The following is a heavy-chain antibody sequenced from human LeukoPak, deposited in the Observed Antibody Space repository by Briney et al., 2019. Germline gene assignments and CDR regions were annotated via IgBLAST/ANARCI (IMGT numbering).Heavy chain of an antibody. Sequence: GGSLRLSCAASGFSFRTYSINWVRQSPGKGLEWISYISSSGDAIYYADSVRGRFTISRDNAKNSVYLQMNSLRVEDTAVYYCARGGQGRDDYIDYWGQGTVVTVSA. J-gene: IGHJ4*02. CDR2: ISSSGDAI. CDR3: ARGGQGRDDYIDY. CDR1: GFSFRTYS. D-gene: IGHD4/OR15-4a*01. V-gene: IGHV3-48*04.